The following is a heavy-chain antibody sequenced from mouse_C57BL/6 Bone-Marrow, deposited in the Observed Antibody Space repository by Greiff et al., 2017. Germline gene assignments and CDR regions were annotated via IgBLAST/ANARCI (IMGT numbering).Heavy chain of an antibody. D-gene: IGHD1-1*01. J-gene: IGHJ2*01. CDR1: GFTFSDYG. V-gene: IGHV5-15*01. CDR3: ARHGGNYGSSYFDY. Sequence: DVQLVESGGGLVQPGGSLKLSCAASGFTFSDYGMAWVRQAPRKGPEWVAFISNLAYSIYYADTVTGRFTISRENAKNTLYLEMSSLRSEDTAMYYCARHGGNYGSSYFDYWGQGTTLTVSS. CDR2: ISNLAYSI.